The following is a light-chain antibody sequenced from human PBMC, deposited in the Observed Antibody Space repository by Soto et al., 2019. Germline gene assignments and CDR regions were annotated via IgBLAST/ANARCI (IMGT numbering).Light chain of an antibody. Sequence: EIVLTQSPATLSVSAGDRVTITCRASQSISSTLAWYQQKPGQAPRLLIYGASNRATGIPARFSGSGSGTDFTLTISSLEHEDFAVYYCQQYDSSPRTFGQGTKGDIK. CDR3: QQYDSSPRT. CDR1: QSISST. V-gene: IGKV3-20*01. J-gene: IGKJ1*01. CDR2: GAS.